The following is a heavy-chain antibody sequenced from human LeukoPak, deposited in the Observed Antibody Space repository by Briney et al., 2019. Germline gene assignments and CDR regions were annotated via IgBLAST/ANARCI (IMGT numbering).Heavy chain of an antibody. V-gene: IGHV4-61*01. CDR1: GGSVNSDNYY. Sequence: SETLSLTCTVSGGSVNSDNYYWSWIRQPPGKGLEWIGYIYYSGSTNYNPSLKSRVTISVNTSKNQFSLKLSSVTAADTAVYYCARGGQQLVQDSFDPWGQGTLVTVSS. CDR2: IYYSGST. D-gene: IGHD6-13*01. CDR3: ARGGQQLVQDSFDP. J-gene: IGHJ5*02.